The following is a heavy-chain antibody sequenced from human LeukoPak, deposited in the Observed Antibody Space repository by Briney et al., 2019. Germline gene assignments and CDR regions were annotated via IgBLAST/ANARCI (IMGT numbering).Heavy chain of an antibody. Sequence: GGSLRLSCAASGFTFSSYWMHWVRQAPGKGLVWVSRINSDGSSTSYADSVKGRFTISRDNSKNTLYLQMNSLRAEDTAVYYCANTRGRIQLAPWGQGTLVTVSS. D-gene: IGHD5-18*01. CDR3: ANTRGRIQLAP. CDR1: GFTFSSYW. J-gene: IGHJ5*02. CDR2: INSDGSST. V-gene: IGHV3-74*01.